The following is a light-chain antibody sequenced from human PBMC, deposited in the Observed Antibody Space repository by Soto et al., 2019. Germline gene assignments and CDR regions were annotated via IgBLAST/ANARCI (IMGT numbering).Light chain of an antibody. CDR1: QTISTY. CDR2: AAS. CDR3: QKSSSIPYT. Sequence: DIKMTQSPSSLSASVGDRVTITCRASQTISTYLNWYQQNPGKAPKLLIYAASNLQNGVPSRFSGSGSGTEFTLTISSLQPEDFATYYCQKSSSIPYTFGQGTKLEIK. V-gene: IGKV1-39*01. J-gene: IGKJ2*01.